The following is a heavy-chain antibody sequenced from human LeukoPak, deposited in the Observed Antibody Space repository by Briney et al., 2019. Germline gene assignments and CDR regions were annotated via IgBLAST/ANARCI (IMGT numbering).Heavy chain of an antibody. Sequence: PGGSLRLSCAASGFTFSNAWMSWVHQAPGKGLEWVGRIKSKTDGGTTDYAAPVKGRFTISRDDSKNTLYLQMNSLKTEDTAVYYCTTVGGYCSSTSCYNWFDPWGQGTLVTVSS. CDR2: IKSKTDGGTT. CDR1: GFTFSNAW. J-gene: IGHJ5*02. CDR3: TTVGGYCSSTSCYNWFDP. V-gene: IGHV3-15*01. D-gene: IGHD2-2*01.